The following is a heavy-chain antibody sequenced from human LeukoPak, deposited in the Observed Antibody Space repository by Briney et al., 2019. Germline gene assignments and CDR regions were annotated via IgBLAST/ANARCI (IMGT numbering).Heavy chain of an antibody. V-gene: IGHV4-39*01. CDR1: GGSISNSNYY. J-gene: IGHJ6*03. Sequence: SETLSLTCTVSGGSISNSNYYWGWIRQPPGKGLEWIGSVFYSGSTYYNPSLKSRVTISVDTSKNQFSLRLSSVTAADTAIYYCARQCSSPSCYPYYYYYMDVWGKGTAVTVSS. CDR2: VFYSGST. CDR3: ARQCSSPSCYPYYYYYMDV. D-gene: IGHD2-2*01.